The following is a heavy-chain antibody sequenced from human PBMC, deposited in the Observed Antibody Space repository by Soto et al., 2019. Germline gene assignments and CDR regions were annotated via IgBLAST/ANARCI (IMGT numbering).Heavy chain of an antibody. D-gene: IGHD3-10*01. Sequence: EASVKVSCKASGYTFTSYAMHWVRQAPGQRLEWMGWINAGNGNTKYSQKFQGRVTITRDTSASTAYMELSSLRSEDTAVYYCAVLFYGSGSDGFDYWGQGTLVTVSS. CDR3: AVLFYGSGSDGFDY. CDR1: GYTFTSYA. J-gene: IGHJ4*02. CDR2: INAGNGNT. V-gene: IGHV1-3*01.